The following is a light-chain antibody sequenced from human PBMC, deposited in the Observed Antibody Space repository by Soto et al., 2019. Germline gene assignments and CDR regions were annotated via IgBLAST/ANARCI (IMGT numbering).Light chain of an antibody. J-gene: IGLJ2*01. Sequence: QPVLTQPPSVSEAPRQRVTISCSGSSSNIGNNAVNWYQQLPGKAPKLLIYYDDLLPSGVSDRFSGSKSGTSASLAISGLQSEDEADYYCAARDDSLNGVVFGGGTKLTVL. CDR1: SSNIGNNA. CDR3: AARDDSLNGVV. V-gene: IGLV1-36*01. CDR2: YDD.